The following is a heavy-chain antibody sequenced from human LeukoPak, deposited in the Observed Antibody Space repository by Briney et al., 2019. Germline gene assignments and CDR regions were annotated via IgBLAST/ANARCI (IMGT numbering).Heavy chain of an antibody. CDR1: GRSISSYY. J-gene: IGHJ4*02. V-gene: IGHV4-59*01. Sequence: SSETLSLTCTVSGRSISSYYWSWIRQPPGKGLEWIGYIYYSGSTNYNPSLKSRVTISVDTSKNQFSLKLSSVTAADTAVYYCARGPPTLRQQLTLWYYFDYWGQGTLVTVSS. CDR3: ARGPPTLRQQLTLWYYFDY. D-gene: IGHD6-13*01. CDR2: IYYSGST.